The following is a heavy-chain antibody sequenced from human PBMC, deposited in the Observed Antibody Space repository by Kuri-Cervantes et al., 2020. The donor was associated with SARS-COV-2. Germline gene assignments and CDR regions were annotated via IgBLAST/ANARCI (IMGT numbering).Heavy chain of an antibody. CDR3: ARVSPISYYYDSSGYLDY. V-gene: IGHV3-53*05. CDR1: GFTFGDYA. J-gene: IGHJ4*02. D-gene: IGHD3-22*01. Sequence: GESLKISCTASGFTFGDYAMSWVRQAPGKGLEWVSVIYSCGSTYYADSVKGRFTISRDNSKNTLYLQMNSLRAEDTAVYYCARVSPISYYYDSSGYLDYWGQGTLVTVSS. CDR2: IYSCGST.